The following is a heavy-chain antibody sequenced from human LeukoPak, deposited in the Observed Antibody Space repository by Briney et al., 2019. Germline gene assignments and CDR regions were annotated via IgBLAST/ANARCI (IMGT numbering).Heavy chain of an antibody. Sequence: PGASVKVSCKASGYTFTGYYMHWVRQAPGQGLEWMGWINPNSGGTNYAQKFQGRVTMTRDTSISTAYMELSRLRSDDTAVYYCARVLAVAGDAFDIWGQGTMVTVSS. CDR2: INPNSGGT. CDR1: GYTFTGYY. J-gene: IGHJ3*02. CDR3: ARVLAVAGDAFDI. D-gene: IGHD6-19*01. V-gene: IGHV1-2*02.